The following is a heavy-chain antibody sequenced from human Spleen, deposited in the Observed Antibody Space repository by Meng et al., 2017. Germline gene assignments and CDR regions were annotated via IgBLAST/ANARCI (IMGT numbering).Heavy chain of an antibody. CDR2: INTDASST. CDR1: GFSFSSCN. Sequence: GGSLRLSCAASGFSFSSCNMHWVRQTPGEGLVWVSRINTDASSTTYADSVKGRFTISRDDAKNTVYLQMNSLRAEDTAVYYCARDADWVIFDHWGQGALVTVSS. V-gene: IGHV3-74*03. J-gene: IGHJ4*02. CDR3: ARDADWVIFDH. D-gene: IGHD3-9*01.